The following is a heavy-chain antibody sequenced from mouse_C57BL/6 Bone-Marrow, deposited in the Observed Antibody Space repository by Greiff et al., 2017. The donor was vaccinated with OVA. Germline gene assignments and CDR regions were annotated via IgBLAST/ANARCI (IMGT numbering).Heavy chain of an antibody. V-gene: IGHV5-6*01. CDR1: GFTFSSYG. Sequence: EVQVVESGGDLVKPGGSLKLSCAASGFTFSSYGMSWVRQTPDKRLEWVATISSGGSYTYYPDSVKGRFTISRDNAKNTLYLQMSSLKSEDTAMYYCARPVYDGYPHYAMDYWGQGTSVTVSS. CDR3: ARPVYDGYPHYAMDY. CDR2: ISSGGSYT. J-gene: IGHJ4*01. D-gene: IGHD2-3*01.